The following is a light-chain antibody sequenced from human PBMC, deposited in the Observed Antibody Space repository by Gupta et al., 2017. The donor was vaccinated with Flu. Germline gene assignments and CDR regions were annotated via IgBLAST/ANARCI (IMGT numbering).Light chain of an antibody. Sequence: YRAWDQQTPGQSPRLLIYGASSRATGIADRFGGSGSGRAFTLTISVLEAEDIAMYYCQQYDTSPLTFGGGTKVEIK. CDR1: Y. CDR2: GAS. J-gene: IGKJ4*01. V-gene: IGKV3-20*01. CDR3: QQYDTSPLT.